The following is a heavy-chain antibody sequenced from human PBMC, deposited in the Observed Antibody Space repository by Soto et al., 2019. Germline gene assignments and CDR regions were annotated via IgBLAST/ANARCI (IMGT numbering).Heavy chain of an antibody. CDR3: ARSQGSSTSLEIYYYYYYGMDV. D-gene: IGHD2-2*01. Sequence: QVQLVQSGAEVKKPGSSVKVSCKASGGTFGSYAISWVRQAPGQGLEWMGGIIPIPGTANYAQKFQGRVTIAADESTSTAYMELSSLRSEHTAVYYCARSQGSSTSLEIYYYYYYGMDVWGQGTTVTVSS. CDR2: IIPIPGTA. V-gene: IGHV1-69*01. J-gene: IGHJ6*02. CDR1: GGTFGSYA.